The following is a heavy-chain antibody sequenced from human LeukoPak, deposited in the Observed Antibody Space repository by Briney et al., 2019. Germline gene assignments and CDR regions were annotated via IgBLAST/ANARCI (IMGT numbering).Heavy chain of an antibody. CDR3: ARETPPYDNPDY. CDR2: THTTGST. D-gene: IGHD3-22*01. Sequence: PSETLSLTCTVSGGSISSGRYYWSWIRQPAGKGLEWIGRTHTTGSTNHNPSLKSRVTISMNTSENQFSLKLSSVTAADTAVYYCARETPPYDNPDYWGQGALVTVSS. CDR1: GGSISSGRYY. J-gene: IGHJ4*02. V-gene: IGHV4-61*02.